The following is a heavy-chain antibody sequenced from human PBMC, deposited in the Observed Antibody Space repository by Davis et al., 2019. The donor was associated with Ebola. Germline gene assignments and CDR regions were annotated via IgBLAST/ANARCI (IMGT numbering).Heavy chain of an antibody. CDR2: IYYSGST. CDR1: GGSIISSSSY. D-gene: IGHD4-23*01. V-gene: IGHV4-39*07. Sequence: SETLSLTCTVSGGSIISSSSYWGWIRQPPRKGLEWIGSIYYSGSTNYNPSLKSRVTISVDTSKNQFSLKLSSVTAADTAVYYCASGDGRGNSYDMDVWGQGTTVIVSS. J-gene: IGHJ6*02. CDR3: ASGDGRGNSYDMDV.